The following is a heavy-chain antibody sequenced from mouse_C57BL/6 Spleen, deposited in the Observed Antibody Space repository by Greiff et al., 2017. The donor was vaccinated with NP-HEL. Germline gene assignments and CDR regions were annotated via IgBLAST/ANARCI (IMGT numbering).Heavy chain of an antibody. J-gene: IGHJ2*01. CDR1: GYTFTEYT. D-gene: IGHD2-1*01. CDR2: FYPGSGSI. V-gene: IGHV1-62-2*01. CDR3: ARHEKRSGNYYGFIFDY. Sequence: QVQLQQSGAELVKPGASVKLSCKASGYTFTEYTIHWVKQRSGQGLEWIGWFYPGSGSIKYNEKFKDKATLTADKSSSTVYMELSRLTSEDSAVYFCARHEKRSGNYYGFIFDYWGQGTTLTVSS.